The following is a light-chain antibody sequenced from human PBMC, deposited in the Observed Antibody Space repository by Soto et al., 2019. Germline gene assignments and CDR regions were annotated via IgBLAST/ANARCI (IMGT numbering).Light chain of an antibody. J-gene: IGKJ4*01. CDR3: QQRNRWPLT. CDR2: DAS. V-gene: IGKV3-11*01. CDR1: HSVSSD. Sequence: EIVLTQSPVTLSLSPGERATLSCRASHSVSSDLLWYQQKPGQSPRLLISDASNRATGIPARFSGSGSGTDFILTISGLEPEDFAVYYCQQRNRWPLTFGGGNRVEIK.